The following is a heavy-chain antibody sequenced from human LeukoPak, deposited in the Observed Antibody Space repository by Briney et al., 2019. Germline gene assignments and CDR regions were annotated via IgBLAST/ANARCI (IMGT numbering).Heavy chain of an antibody. Sequence: GGSLRLSCAASGFTFSSYAMSWVRQAPGNGLEWVSAISGSGGSTYYADSVKGRFTISRDNSKNTLYLQMNSLRAEDTAVYYCAKADYDILTGPRTNWFDPWGQGTLVTVSS. CDR1: GFTFSSYA. J-gene: IGHJ5*02. CDR3: AKADYDILTGPRTNWFDP. D-gene: IGHD3-9*01. CDR2: ISGSGGST. V-gene: IGHV3-23*01.